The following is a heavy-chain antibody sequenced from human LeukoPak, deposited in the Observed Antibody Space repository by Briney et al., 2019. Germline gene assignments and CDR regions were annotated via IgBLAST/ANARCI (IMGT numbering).Heavy chain of an antibody. D-gene: IGHD3-9*01. Sequence: GGSLRLSCAASGFTFNTFNMNWVRQAPGKGLEWVSSITSGGDYIYYADSVKGRFTTSRDNAKNSLSLQLNSLRVADTAVYYSARGHYDILAASYRWTPDYWGQGTLVTVSS. J-gene: IGHJ4*02. CDR2: ITSGGDYI. CDR3: ARGHYDILAASYRWTPDY. CDR1: GFTFNTFN. V-gene: IGHV3-21*01.